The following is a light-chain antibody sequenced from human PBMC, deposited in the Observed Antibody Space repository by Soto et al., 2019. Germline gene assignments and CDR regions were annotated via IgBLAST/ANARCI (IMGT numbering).Light chain of an antibody. V-gene: IGKV1-6*01. CDR3: LQDDSMPLT. CDR1: QGIRND. J-gene: IGKJ4*01. Sequence: AIQLTQSPSCLSASIGDRVTITCRASQGIRNDLSWYQQKPGKAPKLLMYATSRLQSGVPSRFSGSGSGTDFTLTISSLQPEDFATYYCLQDDSMPLTFGGGTKVDIK. CDR2: ATS.